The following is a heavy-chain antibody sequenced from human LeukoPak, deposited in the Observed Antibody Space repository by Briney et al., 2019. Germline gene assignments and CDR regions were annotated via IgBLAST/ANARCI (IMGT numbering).Heavy chain of an antibody. V-gene: IGHV3-66*01. Sequence: GWSLRLSCAASGFTVSSSYISWVRQAPGRGLEWVSVIYNGGSTNYADSVKGRFTISRDNSKNTLYLQMNSLRAEDTAVYYCARASQWLAFDYWGQGTLVTVSS. D-gene: IGHD6-19*01. CDR1: GFTVSSSY. CDR3: ARASQWLAFDY. CDR2: IYNGGST. J-gene: IGHJ4*02.